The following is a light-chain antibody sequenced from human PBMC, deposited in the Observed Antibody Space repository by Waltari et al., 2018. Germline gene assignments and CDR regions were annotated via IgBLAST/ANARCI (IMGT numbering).Light chain of an antibody. CDR2: WAS. J-gene: IGKJ4*01. V-gene: IGKV4-1*01. CDR1: QSVLYSSNNKNY. CDR3: QQYYSTPPT. Sequence: DIVMTQSPDSLAVSLGERATINRKSSQSVLYSSNNKNYVAWYQQKPGQPPKLLIYWASTRESGVPDRFSGSGSGTDFTLTISSLQAEDVAVYYCQQYYSTPPTFGGGTKVEIK.